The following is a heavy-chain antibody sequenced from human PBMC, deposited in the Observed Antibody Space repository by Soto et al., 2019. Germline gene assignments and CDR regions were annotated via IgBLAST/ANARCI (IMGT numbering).Heavy chain of an antibody. CDR2: IYWDDDK. Sequence: SGPTLVNPTQTLTLTCTFSGFSLSTSGVSVGWIRQPPGKALEWLALIYWDDDKRYSPSLKSRLTITKDTSKNQVVLRMTNMDLVDTATYYCAHSRCGGDCLQSYPSHYYYGMDVWGQGTTVTVSS. CDR1: GFSLSTSGVS. V-gene: IGHV2-5*02. J-gene: IGHJ6*02. D-gene: IGHD2-21*02. CDR3: AHSRCGGDCLQSYPSHYYYGMDV.